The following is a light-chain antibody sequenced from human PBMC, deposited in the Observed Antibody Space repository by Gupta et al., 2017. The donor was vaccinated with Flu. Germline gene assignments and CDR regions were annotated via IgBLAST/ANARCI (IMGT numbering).Light chain of an antibody. Sequence: SYDLTQPPSVSVSPGQTASITCSGENLGNKFVYWYQQKSGQSPVLVLYQDKKRPSGLPERFSGSNSGNTATLTISETQVMDEADYYCQAWDSRVAAFGGGTRLTVL. CDR2: QDK. CDR3: QAWDSRVAA. CDR1: NLGNKF. J-gene: IGLJ2*01. V-gene: IGLV3-1*01.